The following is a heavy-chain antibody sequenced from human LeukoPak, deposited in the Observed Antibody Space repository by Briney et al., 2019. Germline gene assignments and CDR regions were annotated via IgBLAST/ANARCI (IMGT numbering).Heavy chain of an antibody. CDR2: ISGDGSST. J-gene: IGHJ4*02. CDR1: GLTFSSYW. CDR3: ARGGWGTAIDY. V-gene: IGHV3-74*01. D-gene: IGHD1-7*01. Sequence: PGGSLRLSCAASGLTFSSYWMHWVGQAPGKGLVWVSYISGDGSSTTYADSVKGRFTISRDNAKNTLDLQMNSLRAEDTAVYYCARGGWGTAIDYWAPGTLVTVSS.